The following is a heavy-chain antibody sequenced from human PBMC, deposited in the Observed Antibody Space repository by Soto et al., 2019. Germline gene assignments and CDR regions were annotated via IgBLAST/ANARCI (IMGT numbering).Heavy chain of an antibody. Sequence: QVQLQQWGAGLLKPSETLSLTCAVYGGSFSGYYWSWIRQPPGKGLEWIGEINHSGSTNYNPSLKSRVPISVDTSKNQFSLKLSSVTAADTAVYYCARDRAYYYGSGSSDGVDYGMDVWGQGTTVTVSS. J-gene: IGHJ6*02. D-gene: IGHD3-10*01. CDR1: GGSFSGYY. CDR2: INHSGST. V-gene: IGHV4-34*01. CDR3: ARDRAYYYGSGSSDGVDYGMDV.